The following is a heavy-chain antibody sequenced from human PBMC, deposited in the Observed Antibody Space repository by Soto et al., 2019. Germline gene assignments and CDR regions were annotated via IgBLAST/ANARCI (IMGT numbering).Heavy chain of an antibody. CDR1: GFTFSSYS. CDR2: ISSSSSYI. V-gene: IGHV3-21*01. J-gene: IGHJ4*02. CDR3: ARDRGVLQAFDY. Sequence: PGGSLRLFCAASGFTFSSYSMNWVRQAPGKGLEWVSSISSSSSYIYYADSVKGRFTISRDNAKNSLYLQMNSLRAEDTAVYYCARDRGVLQAFDYWGQGTLVTVSS. D-gene: IGHD4-4*01.